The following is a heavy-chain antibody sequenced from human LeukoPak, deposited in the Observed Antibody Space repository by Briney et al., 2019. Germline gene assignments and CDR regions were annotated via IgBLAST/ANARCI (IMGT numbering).Heavy chain of an antibody. CDR1: GFTYSTYA. Sequence: GGSLRLSCAASGFTYSTYAMTWVRQAPGKGLEWFSSISAGGGSTYYADSVKGRFTISRETSKDTLYLKMNSLRAEETAVYYCAKVGAGVRGVMDSWGQGTLVTVSS. J-gene: IGHJ4*02. CDR3: AKVGAGVRGVMDS. D-gene: IGHD3-10*01. CDR2: ISAGGGST. V-gene: IGHV3-23*01.